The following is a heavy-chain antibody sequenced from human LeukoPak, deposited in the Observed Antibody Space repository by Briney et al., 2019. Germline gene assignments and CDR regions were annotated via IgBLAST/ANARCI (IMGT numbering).Heavy chain of an antibody. J-gene: IGHJ4*02. V-gene: IGHV3-23*01. CDR3: AKDLPDYGDYIEGY. CDR2: ISGSGGST. D-gene: IGHD4-17*01. CDR1: GFTFSSFA. Sequence: GGSLRLSCAASGFTFSSFAMSWVRQAPGKGLEWVSTISGSGGSTNYADSVKGRFTFSRDNSKNTLYLQMDSLRAEDTAVYYCAKDLPDYGDYIEGYWGQGTLVTVSS.